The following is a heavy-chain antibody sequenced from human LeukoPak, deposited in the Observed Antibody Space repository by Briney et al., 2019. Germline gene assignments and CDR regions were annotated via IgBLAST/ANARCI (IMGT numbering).Heavy chain of an antibody. CDR3: ARRSSGYYHDAFDI. Sequence: PGGSLRLSCAASGFTFSSYAMHWVRQATGKGLEWVSAIGTAGDTYYPGSVKGRFTISRENAKNSLYLQMNSLRAGDTAVYYCARRSSGYYHDAFDIWGQGTMVTVSS. D-gene: IGHD3-22*01. CDR2: IGTAGDT. V-gene: IGHV3-13*01. J-gene: IGHJ3*02. CDR1: GFTFSSYA.